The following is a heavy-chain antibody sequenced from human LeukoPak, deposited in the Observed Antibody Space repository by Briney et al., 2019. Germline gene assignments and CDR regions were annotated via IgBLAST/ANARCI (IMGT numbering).Heavy chain of an antibody. D-gene: IGHD6-19*01. CDR2: ISYDGSNK. CDR3: AKDKANGGAGY. V-gene: IGHV3-30*18. J-gene: IGHJ4*02. CDR1: GFTNAW. Sequence: GGSLRLSCAASGFTNAWMSWVRQAPGKGLEWVAVISYDGSNKYYADSVKGRFTISRDNSKNTLYLQMNSLRAEDTAVYYCAKDKANGGAGYWGQGTLVTVSS.